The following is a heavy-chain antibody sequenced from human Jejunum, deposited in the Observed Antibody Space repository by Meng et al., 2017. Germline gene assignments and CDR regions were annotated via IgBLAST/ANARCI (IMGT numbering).Heavy chain of an antibody. D-gene: IGHD2-21*02. CDR3: ITDTA. CDR2: IKSNADGGTI. J-gene: IGHJ4*02. CDR1: GFTFSDVW. V-gene: IGHV3-15*01. Sequence: GASLKISCAASGFTFSDVWMNWVRQAPGKGLEWVGRIKSNADGGTIEYAAPVKGRFTISRDDSKNTLFVQMNSLKTEDTAVYYCITDTAWGQGTLVTVSS.